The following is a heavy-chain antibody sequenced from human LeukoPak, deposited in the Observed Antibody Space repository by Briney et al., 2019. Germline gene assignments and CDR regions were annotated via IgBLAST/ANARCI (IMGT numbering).Heavy chain of an antibody. CDR2: IKQDGSEK. CDR3: ARDLITMVRGVCQDYYYYGMDV. CDR1: GFTFSSYW. J-gene: IGHJ6*02. Sequence: PGGSLRLSCAASGFTFSSYWMSWVRQAPGKGLEWVANIKQDGSEKYYVDSVKGRFTISRDNAKNSLYLQMNSLRAEDTAVYYCARDLITMVRGVCQDYYYYGMDVWGQGTTVTVSS. D-gene: IGHD3-10*01. V-gene: IGHV3-7*01.